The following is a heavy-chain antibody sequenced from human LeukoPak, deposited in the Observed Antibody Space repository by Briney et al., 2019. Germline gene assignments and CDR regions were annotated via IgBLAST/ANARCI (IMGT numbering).Heavy chain of an antibody. CDR2: INPNSGGT. J-gene: IGHJ4*02. Sequence: ASVKVSCKASGYTFTAYYMHWVRQAPGQGLEWMGWINPNSGGTNYAQKFQGRVTMTRDTSISTAYMELSRLRSDDTAVYYCARDRYCSSTSCFSGAYWGQGTLVTVSS. CDR1: GYTFTAYY. V-gene: IGHV1-2*02. CDR3: ARDRYCSSTSCFSGAY. D-gene: IGHD2-2*01.